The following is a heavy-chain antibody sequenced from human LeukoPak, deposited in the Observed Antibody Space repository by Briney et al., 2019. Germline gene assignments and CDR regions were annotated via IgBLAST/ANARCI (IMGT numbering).Heavy chain of an antibody. D-gene: IGHD6-13*01. CDR3: AREGPTAAAGHWYAFDI. CDR1: GFTFSSYS. V-gene: IGHV3-21*01. CDR2: ISSSSSYI. J-gene: IGHJ3*02. Sequence: GGSLRLSCAASGFTFSSYSMNWVRQAPGKGLEWVSSISSSSSYIYYADSVKGRFTISRDNAKNSLYLQMNSLRAEDTAVYYCAREGPTAAAGHWYAFDIWGQGTMVTVSS.